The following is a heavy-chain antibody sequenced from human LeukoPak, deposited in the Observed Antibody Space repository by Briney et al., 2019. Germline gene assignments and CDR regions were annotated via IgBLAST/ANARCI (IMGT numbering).Heavy chain of an antibody. J-gene: IGHJ4*02. Sequence: SETLSLTCTVSGGSISSYYWSWIRQPAGKGLEWIGRIYTSGSTNYNPSLKSRVTMSVDTSKNQFSLQLDSVTPEDTAIYYCVRGNYNFDYWGQGTLVTVSS. V-gene: IGHV4-4*07. D-gene: IGHD5-24*01. CDR1: GGSISSYY. CDR2: IYTSGST. CDR3: VRGNYNFDY.